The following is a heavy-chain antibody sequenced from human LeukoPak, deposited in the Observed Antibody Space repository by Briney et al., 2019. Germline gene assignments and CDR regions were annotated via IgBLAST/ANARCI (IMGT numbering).Heavy chain of an antibody. V-gene: IGHV3-7*01. CDR3: ARVDYDFWSGYYD. Sequence: QSGGSLRLSCAASGFTFSSYWMSWVRQAPGKELEWVAIIKPDGSESYCVDSVEGRFTVSRDNTKNSLYLQMNSLRAEDTAVYYCARVDYDFWSGYYDWGQGTLVTVSS. D-gene: IGHD3-3*01. J-gene: IGHJ4*02. CDR1: GFTFSSYW. CDR2: IKPDGSES.